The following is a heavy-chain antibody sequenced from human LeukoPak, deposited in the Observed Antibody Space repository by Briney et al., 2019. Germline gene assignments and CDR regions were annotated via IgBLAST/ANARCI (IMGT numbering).Heavy chain of an antibody. Sequence: PGGSLRLSCAASGFTFSGSAMHWVRQASGKGLEWVGRIRSKANSYATAYAASVKGRFTISRDDSKNTAYLQMNSLKTEDTAVYYCTRPGDFWSGYFRLDYWGQGTLVTDSS. CDR1: GFTFSGSA. J-gene: IGHJ4*02. V-gene: IGHV3-73*01. D-gene: IGHD3-3*01. CDR3: TRPGDFWSGYFRLDY. CDR2: IRSKANSYAT.